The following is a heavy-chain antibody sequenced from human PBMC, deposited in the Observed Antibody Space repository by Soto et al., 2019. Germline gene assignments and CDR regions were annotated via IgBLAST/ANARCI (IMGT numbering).Heavy chain of an antibody. J-gene: IGHJ4*01. Sequence: ASVKASCKASGFTCTSYGLRWVRQAPGQGLEWMGWISAYNGNTNYAQKLQGRVTMTTDTSTSTAYMELRSLRSDDTAVYYCAKDRPRRTSGYFFHYWGHGTPVTVSS. V-gene: IGHV1-18*04. D-gene: IGHD1-1*01. CDR2: ISAYNGNT. CDR1: GFTCTSYG. CDR3: AKDRPRRTSGYFFHY.